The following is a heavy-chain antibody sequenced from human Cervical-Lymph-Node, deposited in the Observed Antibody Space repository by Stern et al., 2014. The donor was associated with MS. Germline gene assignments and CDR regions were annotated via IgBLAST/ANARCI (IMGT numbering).Heavy chain of an antibody. CDR3: AKEASSSWYSAYFDD. D-gene: IGHD2-15*01. J-gene: IGHJ4*02. Sequence: EVQLEESGGGLVKPGGSLTLSCAASGFSFRHDGMVWVRQAPGKGLEWVSFISSVGAYIYYADSVKGRFTISSDNSNNTLTLHMSSLRTEVTAVYYCAKEASSSWYSAYFDDWGQGALVTVSS. V-gene: IGHV3-21*01. CDR1: GFSFRHDG. CDR2: ISSVGAYI.